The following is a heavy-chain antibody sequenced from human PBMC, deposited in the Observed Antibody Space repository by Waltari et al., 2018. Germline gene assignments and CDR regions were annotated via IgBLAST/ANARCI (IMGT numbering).Heavy chain of an antibody. Sequence: QVQLQESGPGLVTPSETLSLTCSVAGSSISLYYWNWIRQSPGKGLEWIGNVYYTGRTNYNPSLKSRVIITVDTSKSQFSLMLRSVTAADTATYYCARLRREYDYDGMDVWGQGTAITVSS. V-gene: IGHV4-59*01. CDR2: VYYTGRT. CDR1: GSSISLYY. J-gene: IGHJ6*02. CDR3: ARLRREYDYDGMDV.